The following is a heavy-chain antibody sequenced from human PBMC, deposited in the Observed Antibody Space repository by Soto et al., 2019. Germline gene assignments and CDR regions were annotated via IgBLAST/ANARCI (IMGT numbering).Heavy chain of an antibody. Sequence: QVQLQESGPGLVKPSETLSLTCTVSGGSISSYYWRWIRQPPGKGLEWIGYIYYSGGTNYNPSLKSRVTISVDTSKNQFSLKLSSVTAADTAVYYCARGAAPRYFDYWGQGTLVTVSS. V-gene: IGHV4-59*01. J-gene: IGHJ4*02. D-gene: IGHD2-15*01. CDR2: IYYSGGT. CDR3: ARGAAPRYFDY. CDR1: GGSISSYY.